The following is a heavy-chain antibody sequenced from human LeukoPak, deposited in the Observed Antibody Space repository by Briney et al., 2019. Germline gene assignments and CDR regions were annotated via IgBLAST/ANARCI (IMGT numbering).Heavy chain of an antibody. D-gene: IGHD1-26*01. CDR2: ISFDGTDA. J-gene: IGHJ4*02. CDR3: AREGSQSASGTYPGND. V-gene: IGHV3-30*04. Sequence: GTSLRLSCAASGFTFSSYAIHWVRQAPGKGLEWVAVISFDGTDAFYADSVKSRFTISRDNAKNSLFLQMNRLRAEDTAVYFCAREGSQSASGTYPGNDWGQGTLVTVSS. CDR1: GFTFSSYA.